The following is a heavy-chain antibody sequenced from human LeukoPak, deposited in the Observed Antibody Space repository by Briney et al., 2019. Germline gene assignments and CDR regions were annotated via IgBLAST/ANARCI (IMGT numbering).Heavy chain of an antibody. CDR1: GFTFSSNY. V-gene: IGHV3-66*01. J-gene: IGHJ6*02. CDR3: ARESGRITIFGVVIHKGMDV. Sequence: GGSLRLSCAASGFTFSSNYMSWVRQAPGKGLEWVSVIYSGGSTYYADSVKGRFTISRDNSKNTLYLQMNSLRAEDTAVYYCARESGRITIFGVVIHKGMDVWGQGTTVTVSS. D-gene: IGHD3-3*01. CDR2: IYSGGST.